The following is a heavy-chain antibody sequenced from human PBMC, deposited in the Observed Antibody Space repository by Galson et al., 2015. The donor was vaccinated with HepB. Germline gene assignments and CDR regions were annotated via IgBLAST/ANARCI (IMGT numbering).Heavy chain of an antibody. D-gene: IGHD3-10*01. J-gene: IGHJ3*02. V-gene: IGHV3-49*03. Sequence: SLRLSCATSGFTFGDFAMSWFRQVPGKGLEWVGGIKSKAYGETIEYAASVKGRFSVSRDDSKSIAYLQMNSLKTEDTAVYYCARVKYYVLGSFAFDIWGQGTMVTVSS. CDR1: GFTFGDFA. CDR2: IKSKAYGETI. CDR3: ARVKYYVLGSFAFDI.